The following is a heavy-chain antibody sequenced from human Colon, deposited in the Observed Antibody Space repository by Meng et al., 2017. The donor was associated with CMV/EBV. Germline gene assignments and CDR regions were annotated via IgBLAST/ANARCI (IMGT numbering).Heavy chain of an antibody. D-gene: IGHD3-10*01. CDR3: ARGGGSGRNYYYYGMDV. J-gene: IGHJ6*02. CDR2: ISAYNGNT. Sequence: ASVKVSCKASGYTFTGYHIHWVRQAPGQGLEWMGWISAYNGNTNYAQKLQGRVTMTTDTSTSTAYMELRSLRSDDTAVYYCARGGGSGRNYYYYGMDVWGQGTTVTVSS. V-gene: IGHV1-18*04. CDR1: GYTFTGYH.